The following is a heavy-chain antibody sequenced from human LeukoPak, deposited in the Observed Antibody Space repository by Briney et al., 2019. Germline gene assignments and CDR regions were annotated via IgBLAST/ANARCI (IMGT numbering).Heavy chain of an antibody. CDR3: ARSGYYGSGSYSDY. D-gene: IGHD3-10*01. V-gene: IGHV3-20*03. CDR2: INWHGDRT. CDR1: GFTFSSYA. J-gene: IGHJ4*02. Sequence: GGSLRLSYAASGFTFSSYAMSWVRQAPGKGLEWVSGINWHGDRTGYADSVKGRFTISRDSAKNSLYLQMNSLRAEDTALYYCARSGYYGSGSYSDYWGQGTLVTVSS.